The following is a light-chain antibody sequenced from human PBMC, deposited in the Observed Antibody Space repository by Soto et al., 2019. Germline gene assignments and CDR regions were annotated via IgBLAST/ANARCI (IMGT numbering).Light chain of an antibody. V-gene: IGKV3-20*01. Sequence: EVVLTQSPGTLSLSPGERATLSCRASQSVSSSYLAWYQQKPGQAPRLLIHGASSRATGIPDRFSGSGSGTDFTLSGSRLEPEDFAVYHCQQYGGSPYTFGQGTKLEIK. CDR1: QSVSSSY. CDR2: GAS. CDR3: QQYGGSPYT. J-gene: IGKJ2*01.